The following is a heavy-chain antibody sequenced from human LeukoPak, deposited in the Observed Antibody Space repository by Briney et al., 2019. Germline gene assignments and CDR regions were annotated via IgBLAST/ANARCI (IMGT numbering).Heavy chain of an antibody. Sequence: GSSVTVSCKASGGTSSNYAISWVRQAPGQGLEWMGGIIPIFGTANYAQKFQGRVTITADESTSTAYMELSSLRSEDTAVYYCARDLYCSSTSCYDDYWGQGTLVTVSS. V-gene: IGHV1-69*01. J-gene: IGHJ4*02. CDR3: ARDLYCSSTSCYDDY. CDR1: GGTSSNYA. CDR2: IIPIFGTA. D-gene: IGHD2-2*01.